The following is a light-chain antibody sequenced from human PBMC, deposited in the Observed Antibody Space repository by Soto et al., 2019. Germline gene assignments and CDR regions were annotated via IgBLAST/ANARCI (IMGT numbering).Light chain of an antibody. V-gene: IGLV1-44*01. CDR3: AAWDDSLNGAV. Sequence: QSVLTQPPSASGTPGQRVTISCSGSSSNIGGNTVNWFQQLPGTAPNLLIISNIKRPPGVPDRFSGSKSGTSTSLAISGLQSEDEADYYCAAWDDSLNGAVFGGGTQLTVL. J-gene: IGLJ7*01. CDR2: SNI. CDR1: SSNIGGNT.